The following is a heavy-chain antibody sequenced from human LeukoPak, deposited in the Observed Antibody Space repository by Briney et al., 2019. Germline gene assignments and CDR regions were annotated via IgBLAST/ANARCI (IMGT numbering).Heavy chain of an antibody. J-gene: IGHJ4*02. V-gene: IGHV3-30*03. CDR3: ATPPTAYTSGSLGY. CDR1: GFTFSNFG. Sequence: GGSLRLSCEASGFTFSNFGMRWVRQAPGKGLEWMAIISYDGSTKYYADSVKGRFSISRDNSKNTLYLQMNSLRVEDTAVYYCATPPTAYTSGSLGYWGQGTLVTVSS. CDR2: ISYDGSTK. D-gene: IGHD3-22*01.